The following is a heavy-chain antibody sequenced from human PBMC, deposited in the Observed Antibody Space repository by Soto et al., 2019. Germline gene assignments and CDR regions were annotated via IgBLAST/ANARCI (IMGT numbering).Heavy chain of an antibody. CDR1: GFSLSTSGVG. CDR2: IYWDDEK. Sequence: QITLKESGPTLVKPTQTLTLTCTFSGFSLSTSGVGVGWIRHPPGKALEWLALIYWDDEKRYSPSLTSRLTRSKDTSKSQPVLTMSNMDPVDTATYYCAHVLVVVANYGMDVWCQGTTVTVSS. J-gene: IGHJ6*02. V-gene: IGHV2-5*02. D-gene: IGHD2-15*01. CDR3: AHVLVVVANYGMDV.